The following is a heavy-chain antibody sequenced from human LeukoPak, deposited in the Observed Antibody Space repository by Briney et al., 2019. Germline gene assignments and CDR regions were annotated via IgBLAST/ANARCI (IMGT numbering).Heavy chain of an antibody. J-gene: IGHJ5*02. CDR2: IWYDGSNK. CDR3: ARGEGATMRNWFDP. D-gene: IGHD1-26*01. CDR1: GFTFSSYG. Sequence: PGRSLRLSCAASGFTFSSYGMHWVRQAPGKGLEWVAVIWYDGSNKYYADSVKGRFTISRDNSKNTLYLQMNSLRAEDAAVYYCARGEGATMRNWFDPWGQGTLVTVSS. V-gene: IGHV3-33*01.